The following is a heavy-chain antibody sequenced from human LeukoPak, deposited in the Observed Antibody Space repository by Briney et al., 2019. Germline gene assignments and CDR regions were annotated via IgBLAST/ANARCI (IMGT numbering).Heavy chain of an antibody. CDR3: AKDRGADYFDY. Sequence: GGSLRLSCAASGFTFSSYALSWVRQAPGKGLEWVSGISGSGGSTYYADSVKGRFTISRDSSKNTLYLQMNSLRTEDTAVYFCAKDRGADYFDYWGQGTLVTVSS. CDR1: GFTFSSYA. J-gene: IGHJ4*02. CDR2: ISGSGGST. V-gene: IGHV3-23*01.